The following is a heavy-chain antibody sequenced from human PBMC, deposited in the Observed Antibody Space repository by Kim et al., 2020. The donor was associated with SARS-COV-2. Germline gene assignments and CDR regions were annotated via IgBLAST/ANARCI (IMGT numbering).Heavy chain of an antibody. J-gene: IGHJ6*02. Sequence: SGPTLVNPTQTLTLTCTFSGFSLSTSGMCVSWIRQPPGKALEWLALIDWDDDKYYSTSLKTRLTISKDTSKNQVVLTMTNMDPVDTATYYCARIRVDTTMVRGGRYYYYGMDVWGQGTTVTVSS. CDR2: IDWDDDK. CDR3: ARIRVDTTMVRGGRYYYYGMDV. V-gene: IGHV2-70*01. D-gene: IGHD5-18*01. CDR1: GFSLSTSGMC.